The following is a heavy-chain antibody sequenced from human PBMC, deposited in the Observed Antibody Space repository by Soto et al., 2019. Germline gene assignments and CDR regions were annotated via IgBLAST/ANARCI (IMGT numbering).Heavy chain of an antibody. Sequence: KVSCKASGGTFSSYWIDWVRQMPGRGLEWMGTIYPGDSDTTYSPSFQGQVTISADKSISTAYLQWNSLKASDTAMYYCARHGTMSSLEYWGQGTLVTVSS. V-gene: IGHV5-51*01. CDR3: ARHGTMSSLEY. CDR1: GGTFSSYW. D-gene: IGHD3-10*02. CDR2: IYPGDSDT. J-gene: IGHJ4*02.